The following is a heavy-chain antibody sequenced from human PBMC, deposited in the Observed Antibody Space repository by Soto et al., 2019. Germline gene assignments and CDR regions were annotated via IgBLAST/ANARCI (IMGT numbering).Heavy chain of an antibody. Sequence: QVQLVESGGGVVQPGRSLRLSCAASGFTFSSYGMHWVRQAPGKGLEWVAVISYDGSNKYYADSVKGRFTISRDNSKNTLYLQMNSLRAEDTAVYYCANLIAAAANFDYWGQGTLVTVSS. CDR3: ANLIAAAANFDY. J-gene: IGHJ4*02. CDR1: GFTFSSYG. CDR2: ISYDGSNK. V-gene: IGHV3-30*18. D-gene: IGHD6-13*01.